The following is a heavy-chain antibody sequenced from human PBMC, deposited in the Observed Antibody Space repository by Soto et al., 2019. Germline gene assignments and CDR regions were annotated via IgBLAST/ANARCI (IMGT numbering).Heavy chain of an antibody. CDR3: AKDRGPLYCSGGRCYYYGMDV. V-gene: IGHV3-30*18. Sequence: GGSLRLSCAASGFTFSSYGMHWVRQAPGKGLEWVAVISHDGSNEFYADSVKGRFTISRDNSKNTLYLQMNSLRAEDTAVYYCAKDRGPLYCSGGRCYYYGMDVWGQGTTVTVSS. D-gene: IGHD2-15*01. CDR1: GFTFSSYG. J-gene: IGHJ6*02. CDR2: ISHDGSNE.